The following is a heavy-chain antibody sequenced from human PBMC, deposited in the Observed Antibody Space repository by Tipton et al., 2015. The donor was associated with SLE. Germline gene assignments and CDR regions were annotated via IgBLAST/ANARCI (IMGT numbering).Heavy chain of an antibody. Sequence: SLRLSCAASGFAFSSHWMHWVRQAPGKGLVWVSHINGDGDSMRYADSVKGRFIISRDNAKNTLYLQMNSLRAEDTALYYCAKDMGKQKVYFDYWGQGTLVTVSS. CDR3: AKDMGKQKVYFDY. D-gene: IGHD7-27*01. CDR2: INGDGDSM. J-gene: IGHJ4*02. V-gene: IGHV3-74*01. CDR1: GFAFSSHW.